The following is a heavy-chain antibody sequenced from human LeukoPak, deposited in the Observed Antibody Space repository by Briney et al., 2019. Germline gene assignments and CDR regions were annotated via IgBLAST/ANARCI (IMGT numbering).Heavy chain of an antibody. CDR2: IKQDGSEK. CDR3: AREGVVVVAATYFDY. J-gene: IGHJ4*02. Sequence: GGSLRLSCAASGFTFSSYWMSWVRQAPGKGLEWVANIKQDGSEKYYVDSVKGRFTISRDNAKNSLYLQMNSLGAEDTAVYYCAREGVVVVAATYFDYWGQGTLVTVSS. V-gene: IGHV3-7*03. D-gene: IGHD2-15*01. CDR1: GFTFSSYW.